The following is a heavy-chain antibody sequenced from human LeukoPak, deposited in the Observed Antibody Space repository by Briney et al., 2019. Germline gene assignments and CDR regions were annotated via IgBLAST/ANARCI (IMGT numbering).Heavy chain of an antibody. J-gene: IGHJ4*02. V-gene: IGHV3-7*03. CDR2: IKPDGNEQ. CDR1: GFIFSDYW. D-gene: IGHD3-22*01. CDR3: ARGEYYYDGGY. Sequence: GGSLRLSCVTSGFIFSDYWMGWVRQAPGKGPEWVASIKPDGNEQYYVDSVRGRFTISRDNAKNSLYLQMNSLRVEDTAVYYCARGEYYYDGGYWGQGTLVTVSS.